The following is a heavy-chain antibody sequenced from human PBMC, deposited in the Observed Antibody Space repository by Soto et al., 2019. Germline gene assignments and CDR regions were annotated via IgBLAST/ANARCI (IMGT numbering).Heavy chain of an antibody. Sequence: QVQLQESGPGLVKPSETLSLTCTVSGGSISSYYWSWIRQPPGKGLEWIGYIYYSGSTNYNPSLKSRVTISVDTSKNQFSLKLSSVTAADTAVYYCAREAGWIFDIWGQGTMVTVSS. V-gene: IGHV4-59*01. CDR3: AREAGWIFDI. CDR1: GGSISSYY. J-gene: IGHJ3*02. CDR2: IYYSGST. D-gene: IGHD5-12*01.